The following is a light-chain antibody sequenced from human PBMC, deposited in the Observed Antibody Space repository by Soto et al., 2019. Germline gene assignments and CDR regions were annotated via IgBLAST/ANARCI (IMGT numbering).Light chain of an antibody. CDR3: AAWDDSLNVLV. J-gene: IGLJ2*01. CDR2: SNN. CDR1: SSNIGSKS. Sequence: ELTQPPSVSGTPGQRVNMSCSGSSSNIGSKSVSWYQHLPQTAPKLLIYSNNQRPSGVPGRFSGSKSGTSASLAISGLQSDDETQYYCAAWDDSLNVLVFGGGTKLTVL. V-gene: IGLV1-44*01.